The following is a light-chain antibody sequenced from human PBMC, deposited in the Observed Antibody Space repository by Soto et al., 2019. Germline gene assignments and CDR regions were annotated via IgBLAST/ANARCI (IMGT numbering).Light chain of an antibody. J-gene: IGLJ3*02. CDR1: SSDVGSYNL. CDR2: EGN. V-gene: IGLV2-23*01. CDR3: CSYAGSSTWV. Sequence: QSALTQPASVSGSPGQSITISCTGTSSDVGSYNLVSWYQQHPVKAPKLMIYEGNERPSGVSNRFSGAKSGNTASLTISGLQADDEADYYCCSYAGSSTWVFGGGTQLTVL.